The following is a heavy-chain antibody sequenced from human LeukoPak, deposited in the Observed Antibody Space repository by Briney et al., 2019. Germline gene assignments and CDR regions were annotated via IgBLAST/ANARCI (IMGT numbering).Heavy chain of an antibody. D-gene: IGHD1-1*01. CDR3: ARASDPETGTETFDY. CDR1: GGSISSYY. J-gene: IGHJ4*02. Sequence: SETLSLTCTVSGGSISSYYWTWIRQSAGKGLEWIGRINTSGSTNYNPSLRSRVTISVDTSKNQFSLKLSSVTAADTAVYYCARASDPETGTETFDYWGQGTLVTVSS. V-gene: IGHV4-4*07. CDR2: INTSGST.